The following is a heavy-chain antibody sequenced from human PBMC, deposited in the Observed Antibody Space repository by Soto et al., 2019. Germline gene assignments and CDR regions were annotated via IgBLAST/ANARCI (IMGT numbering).Heavy chain of an antibody. Sequence: SETLSLTCAVYGGSFSGYYWSWIRQHPGKGLEWIGYIYYSGSTYYNPSLKSRVTISVDTSKNQFSLKLSSVTAADTAVYYCARFRVLGGGYHSPITQNYYYYMDVWGKGTTVTVSS. CDR3: ARFRVLGGGYHSPITQNYYYYMDV. D-gene: IGHD3-22*01. CDR1: GGSFSGYY. J-gene: IGHJ6*03. V-gene: IGHV4-31*11. CDR2: IYYSGST.